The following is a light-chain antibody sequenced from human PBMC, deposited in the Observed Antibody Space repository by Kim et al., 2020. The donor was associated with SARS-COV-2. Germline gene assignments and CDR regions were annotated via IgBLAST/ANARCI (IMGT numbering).Light chain of an antibody. J-gene: IGKJ1*01. CDR1: QGIAYD. V-gene: IGKV1-6*01. Sequence: EAVGERVTITCRERQGIAYDLGWYQQKPGKAPRLLIYSASTLQSGVPSRFSGSASGTDFTLTISSLQPEDVATYFCLQDFNYPWTFGQGTKVDIK. CDR3: LQDFNYPWT. CDR2: SAS.